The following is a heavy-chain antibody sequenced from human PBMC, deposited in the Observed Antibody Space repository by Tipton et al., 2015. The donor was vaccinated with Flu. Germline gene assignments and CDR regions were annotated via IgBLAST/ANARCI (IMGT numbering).Heavy chain of an antibody. CDR1: GGSISGYY. V-gene: IGHV4-59*01. D-gene: IGHD2/OR15-2a*01. Sequence: LRLSCTVSGGSISGYYWSWIRQPPGKRLEWMGHIHDSGSANYSPPLKSRVTMSVDSPKNQFSLRLTSVTAADTAVYYCARSGDFYLNWFGPWGQGTLVTVSS. CDR2: IHDSGSA. CDR3: ARSGDFYLNWFGP. J-gene: IGHJ5*02.